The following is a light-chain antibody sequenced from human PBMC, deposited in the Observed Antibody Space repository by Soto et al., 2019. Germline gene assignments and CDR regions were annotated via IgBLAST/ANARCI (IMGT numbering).Light chain of an antibody. Sequence: EIVLTQSPATLSLSPGERATLSCRASQSVSSYLAWYQQKPGQAPRLLIYDASNRATGIPARFSGSGSGTDFTLTTSSLVPEDFAVYYCQQRSSWPPYTFGQGTKLEIK. J-gene: IGKJ2*01. V-gene: IGKV3-11*01. CDR1: QSVSSY. CDR3: QQRSSWPPYT. CDR2: DAS.